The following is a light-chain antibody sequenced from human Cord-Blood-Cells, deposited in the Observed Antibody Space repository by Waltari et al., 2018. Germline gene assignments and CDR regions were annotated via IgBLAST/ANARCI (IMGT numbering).Light chain of an antibody. CDR1: SSNIGAGYD. CDR3: QSYDSSLSGSV. CDR2: GNS. Sequence: QSVLTQPPSVSGAPGQRVTISCTGSSSNIGAGYDVHWYQQLPGTAPNLLTYGNSNRPSGVPDRFSGSKSGTSASLAITGLQAEDEADYYCQSYDSSLSGSVFGGGTKLTVL. J-gene: IGLJ3*02. V-gene: IGLV1-40*01.